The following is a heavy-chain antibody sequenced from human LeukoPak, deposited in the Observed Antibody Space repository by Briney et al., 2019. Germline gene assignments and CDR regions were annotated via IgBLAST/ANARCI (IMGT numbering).Heavy chain of an antibody. J-gene: IGHJ4*02. D-gene: IGHD3-10*01. CDR3: ARYSTYYYDAGSSGPHYFDF. V-gene: IGHV3-30*10. CDR1: GFTFISYD. Sequence: QPGRSLMLSCPASGFTFISYDMHWVRQAPGKGLEWVALISYHGDITYYTDSVKGRFTLSRANSKTTLFLQLNSLRAEHTAVYYCARYSTYYYDAGSSGPHYFDFWGQGTLVTASS. CDR2: ISYHGDIT.